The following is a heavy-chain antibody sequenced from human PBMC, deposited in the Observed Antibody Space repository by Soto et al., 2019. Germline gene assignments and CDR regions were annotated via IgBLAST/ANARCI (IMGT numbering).Heavy chain of an antibody. D-gene: IGHD5-18*01. V-gene: IGHV4-30-4*01. CDR2: IYYSGST. CDR1: GGSISSGDYD. CDR3: ARERAFWGYSYGTRFDY. Sequence: SETLSLTCTVSGGSISSGDYDWSWIRQLPGKGLEWIGYIYYSGSTYYNPSLKSRVTISVDTSKNQFSLKLSSVTAADTAVYYCARERAFWGYSYGTRFDYWGQGTLVTVSS. J-gene: IGHJ4*02.